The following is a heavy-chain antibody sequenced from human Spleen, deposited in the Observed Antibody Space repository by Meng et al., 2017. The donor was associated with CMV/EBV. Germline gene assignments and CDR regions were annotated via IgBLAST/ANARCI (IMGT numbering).Heavy chain of an antibody. J-gene: IGHJ6*02. CDR2: ISSSSGYM. Sequence: GESLKISCAASAFMFSSYDMNWVRQAPGKGLEWVSSISSSSGYMYYADSLKGRFTISRDNAKNTLFLQMNSLRADDTAVYYCARDWYCTSTSCYRYYYYGMNVWGQGTAVTVSS. D-gene: IGHD2-2*02. V-gene: IGHV3-21*01. CDR3: ARDWYCTSTSCYRYYYYGMNV. CDR1: AFMFSSYD.